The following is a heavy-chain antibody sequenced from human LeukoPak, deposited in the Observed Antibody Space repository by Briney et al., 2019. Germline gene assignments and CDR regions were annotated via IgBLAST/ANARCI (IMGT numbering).Heavy chain of an antibody. J-gene: IGHJ6*03. D-gene: IGHD2-2*01. CDR1: GYTFTSYE. CDR2: MNPRSANT. CDR3: ARGLGCSSTSCSGYYMDV. Sequence: ASVKVSCKASGYTFTSYEINWVRQASGQGLEWMGWMNPRSANTGYAQKFRGRVTITGDTSINTAYMELSSLKSEDTAIYFCARGLGCSSTSCSGYYMDVWGNGTTVTVSS. V-gene: IGHV1-8*03.